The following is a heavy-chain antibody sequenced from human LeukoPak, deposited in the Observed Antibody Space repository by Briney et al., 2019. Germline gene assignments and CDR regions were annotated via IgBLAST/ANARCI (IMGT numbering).Heavy chain of an antibody. D-gene: IGHD6-13*01. CDR2: IYYGGST. V-gene: IGHV4-39*01. CDR1: GGSISNSRYY. CDR3: ARQVLGSSSWYWFDP. J-gene: IGHJ5*02. Sequence: SETLSLTCTVSGGSISNSRYYWGWSRQPPGKGLDWIASIYYGGSTFYNPSLKSRVTISVDTSKNQFSLTLSSVTAADTAVYYCARQVLGSSSWYWFDPWGQGTLVTVSS.